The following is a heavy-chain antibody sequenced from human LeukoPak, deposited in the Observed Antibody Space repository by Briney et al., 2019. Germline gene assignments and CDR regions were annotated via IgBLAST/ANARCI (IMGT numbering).Heavy chain of an antibody. J-gene: IGHJ1*01. CDR3: AKSRSSSWSPNNH. V-gene: IGHV3-23*01. CDR2: ISGSGGST. Sequence: GGSLRLSCAASGFIFSSYAMSWVRQAPGKGLEWVSGISGSGGSTYYADSVKGRFTISRDNSKNTLYLQMNSLRAEDTAVYYWAKSRSSSWSPNNHWAQEPRVPVPS. CDR1: GFIFSSYA. D-gene: IGHD6-13*01.